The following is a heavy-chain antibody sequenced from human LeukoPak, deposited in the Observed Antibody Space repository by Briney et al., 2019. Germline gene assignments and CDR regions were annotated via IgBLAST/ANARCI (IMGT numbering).Heavy chain of an antibody. J-gene: IGHJ4*02. CDR2: IYWDDDK. CDR1: GFSLSTSGVG. D-gene: IGHD3-22*01. Sequence: SGPTLVNPTQTLTLTCTFSGFSLSTSGVGVGWIRQPPGKALEWLALIYWDDDKRYSSSLKSRLTITKDTSKNQVVLTMTNMDPVDTATYYCAHWEGNYDSSGYQFDYWGQGTLVTVSS. CDR3: AHWEGNYDSSGYQFDY. V-gene: IGHV2-5*02.